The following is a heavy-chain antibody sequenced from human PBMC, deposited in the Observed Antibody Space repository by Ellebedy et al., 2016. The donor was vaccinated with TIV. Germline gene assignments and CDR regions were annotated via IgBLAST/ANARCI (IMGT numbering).Heavy chain of an antibody. CDR1: GFTFSSYV. V-gene: IGHV3-23*01. CDR2: FTSGGDI. J-gene: IGHJ3*02. CDR3: AKGRTWTEHALDI. Sequence: GGSLRLSCAASGFTFSSYVMNWVRQAPGKGLEWVSAFTSGGDIYYAASVKGRFTISRDNSKNTLYLQMNSLRAEDTAVYHCAKGRTWTEHALDIWGQGTMVTVSS. D-gene: IGHD3/OR15-3a*01.